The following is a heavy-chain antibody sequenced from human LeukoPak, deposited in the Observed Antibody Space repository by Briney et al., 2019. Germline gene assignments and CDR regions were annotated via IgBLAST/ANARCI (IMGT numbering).Heavy chain of an antibody. CDR2: VSGSGSST. CDR3: AKGVYSASGNYYRYFDY. Sequence: GGSLRLSCAASGFTFSSYAMSWVRQAPGKGLEWVSAVSGSGSSTYHADSVKGRFTISRDNSKNTLYLQMTSLRAEDTAIYYCAKGVYSASGNYYRYFDYWGQGTLVTVSS. CDR1: GFTFSSYA. V-gene: IGHV3-23*01. D-gene: IGHD3-10*01. J-gene: IGHJ4*02.